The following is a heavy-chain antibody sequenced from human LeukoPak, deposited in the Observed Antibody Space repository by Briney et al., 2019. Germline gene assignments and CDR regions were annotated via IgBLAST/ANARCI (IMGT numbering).Heavy chain of an antibody. CDR1: GYTFTSYY. V-gene: IGHV1-46*01. Sequence: GASVRVSCKASGYTFTSYYMHWVRQAPGQGLEWMGIINPSGGSTSYAQKFQGRVTMTRDMSTSTVYMELSSLRSEDTAVYYCARVDVGATPPGDKIDYWGQGTLVTVSS. D-gene: IGHD1-26*01. CDR3: ARVDVGATPPGDKIDY. CDR2: INPSGGST. J-gene: IGHJ4*02.